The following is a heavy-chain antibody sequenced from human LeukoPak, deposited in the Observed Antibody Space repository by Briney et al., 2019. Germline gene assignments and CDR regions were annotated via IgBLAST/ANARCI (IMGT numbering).Heavy chain of an antibody. CDR1: GGSFSGYY. J-gene: IGHJ4*02. Sequence: SETLSLTCAVYGGSFSGYYWSWIRQPPGKGLEWIGEINHSGSTNYNPSLKSRVTISVDTSKNQFSLKLSSVTAADTAVYYCAGQPLISGSYFFDYWGQGTLVTVSS. CDR3: AGQPLISGSYFFDY. CDR2: INHSGST. V-gene: IGHV4-34*01. D-gene: IGHD1-26*01.